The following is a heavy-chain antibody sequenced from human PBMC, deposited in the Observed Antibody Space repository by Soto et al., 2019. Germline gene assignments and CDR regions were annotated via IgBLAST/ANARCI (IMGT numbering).Heavy chain of an antibody. CDR3: AAAAGWTRVGSGRSGYSFWLDP. J-gene: IGHJ5*02. Sequence: QVQLQESGPGLVKPSQTLSLTCTVSGGSISSGDYYWSWIRQPPGKGLEWIGYIYYSGSTYYNPXLTXXXTLSVATARTXXCXTXXSVGAAERAGYYRAAAAGWTRVGSGRSGYSFWLDPWGQGALVTVFS. D-gene: IGHD2-15*01. V-gene: IGHV4-30-4*01. CDR1: GGSISSGDYY. CDR2: IYYSGST.